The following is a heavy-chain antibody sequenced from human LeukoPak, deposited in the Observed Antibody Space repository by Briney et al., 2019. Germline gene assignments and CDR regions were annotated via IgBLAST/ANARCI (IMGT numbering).Heavy chain of an antibody. CDR2: ISAYNGNT. CDR3: ARVNYDFWSGYFTPNYFDY. Sequence: GASVKVSCKASGYTFTSYGISWVRQAPGQGLEWMGWISAYNGNTNYAQKLQGRVTMTTDTSTSTAYMELRSLRSDDTAVYYCARVNYDFWSGYFTPNYFDYWGQGTLVTVSS. D-gene: IGHD3-3*01. CDR1: GYTFTSYG. J-gene: IGHJ4*02. V-gene: IGHV1-18*01.